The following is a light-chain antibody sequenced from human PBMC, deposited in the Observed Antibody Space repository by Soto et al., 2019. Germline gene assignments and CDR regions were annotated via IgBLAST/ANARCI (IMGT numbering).Light chain of an antibody. J-gene: IGKJ1*01. CDR2: DAS. V-gene: IGKV1-5*01. CDR3: QQYKSYSRT. Sequence: DIQMTQSPSTLSASVGDRVTITCRASQSISSWLAWYQQKPGKAPKLLIYDASSLESGVPSSFRGSGSGTEFTLTISSLQPDDFATYYCQQYKSYSRTFGQGTKVEIK. CDR1: QSISSW.